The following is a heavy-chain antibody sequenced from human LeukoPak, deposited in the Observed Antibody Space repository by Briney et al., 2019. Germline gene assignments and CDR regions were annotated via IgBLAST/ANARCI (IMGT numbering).Heavy chain of an antibody. CDR2: TRGSGHTT. V-gene: IGHV3-23*01. D-gene: IGHD4-17*01. J-gene: IGHJ3*02. Sequence: GGSLRLSCAASGFTFSNYGMHWVRQAPGKGLEWVSSTRGSGHTTYYADSVQGRFTISRDNSKNTLFLQMNSLRAEDTAIYHCAKDPNGDYVGAFDMWGQGTMVTVSS. CDR3: AKDPNGDYVGAFDM. CDR1: GFTFSNYG.